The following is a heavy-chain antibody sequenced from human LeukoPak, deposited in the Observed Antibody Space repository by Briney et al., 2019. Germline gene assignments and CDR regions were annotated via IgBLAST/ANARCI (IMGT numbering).Heavy chain of an antibody. CDR1: GFTFSSYS. CDR3: ARDGRGDSSGYYPWYFDY. Sequence: GGSLRLSCAASGFTFSSYSMNWVRQAPGKGLEWVSSISSSSSYIYYADSVKGRFTISRDNAKNSLYLQMNSLRAEDTAVYYCARDGRGDSSGYYPWYFDYWGQGTLVTVSS. V-gene: IGHV3-21*01. D-gene: IGHD3-22*01. J-gene: IGHJ4*02. CDR2: ISSSSSYI.